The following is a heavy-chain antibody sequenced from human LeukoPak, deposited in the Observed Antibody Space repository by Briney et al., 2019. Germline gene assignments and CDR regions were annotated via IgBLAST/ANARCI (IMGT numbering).Heavy chain of an antibody. V-gene: IGHV3-23*01. CDR1: GFTFNSYA. D-gene: IGHD4/OR15-4a*01. Sequence: GGSLRLSCAASGFTFNSYAMNWVRQAPGKGLEWVSTISGSGGSTYYADSVKGRFTISRDNSKNTLYLQMNSLRAEDTALYYCARRASAYSHPYDYWGQGTLVTVSS. J-gene: IGHJ4*02. CDR2: ISGSGGST. CDR3: ARRASAYSHPYDY.